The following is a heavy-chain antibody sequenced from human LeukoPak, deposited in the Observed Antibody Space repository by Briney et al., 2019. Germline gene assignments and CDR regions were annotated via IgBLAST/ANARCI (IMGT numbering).Heavy chain of an antibody. CDR2: INHSGST. J-gene: IGHJ4*02. CDR1: GGSSSGYY. Sequence: PSETLSLTCAVYGGSSSGYYWSWIRQPPGKGLEWIGEINHSGSTNYNPSLKSRVTISVDTSKNQFSLKLSSVTAADTAVYYCARDRSYYYDSSGYPKDYWGQGTLVTVSS. V-gene: IGHV4-34*01. D-gene: IGHD3-22*01. CDR3: ARDRSYYYDSSGYPKDY.